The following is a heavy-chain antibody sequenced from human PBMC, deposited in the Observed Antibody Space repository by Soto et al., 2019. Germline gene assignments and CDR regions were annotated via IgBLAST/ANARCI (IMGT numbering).Heavy chain of an antibody. Sequence: TSETLSLTCPVSGGSSSSYYWSWIRQHPGKGLEWIGYIYYSGSTNYNPSLKSRVTISVDTSKNQFSLKLSSVTAADTAVYYCARVQGSYEYYYYYYGMDVWGQGTTVTVS. CDR2: IYYSGST. D-gene: IGHD5-18*01. CDR1: GGSSSSYY. V-gene: IGHV4-59*01. J-gene: IGHJ6*02. CDR3: ARVQGSYEYYYYYYGMDV.